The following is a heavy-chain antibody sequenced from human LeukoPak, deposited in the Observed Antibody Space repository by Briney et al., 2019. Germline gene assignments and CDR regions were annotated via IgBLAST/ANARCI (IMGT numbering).Heavy chain of an antibody. V-gene: IGHV3-23*01. CDR2: LSGSGGST. D-gene: IGHD6-19*01. J-gene: IGHJ3*02. CDR3: AKALPIAVARDAFDI. CDR1: GFTFSSYA. Sequence: GGSLRLSCAASGFTFSSYAMRWVHQAPGKGLEWVSALSGSGGSTYSADSVKGRFTISRDNSKNTLYLQMNTLGAEDTAVYFCAKALPIAVARDAFDIWGQGTMVAVSS.